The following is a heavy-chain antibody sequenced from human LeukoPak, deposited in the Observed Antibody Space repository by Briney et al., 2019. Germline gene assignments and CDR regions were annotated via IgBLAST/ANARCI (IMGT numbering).Heavy chain of an antibody. Sequence: RGASLKISCQGSGSSFTDYWIGWVRQLPGKGLEWMGIIYPGDSDTRYSPSFQGQVTISADKSISTAYLQWSSLKASDTAMYYCARLHSGTYLGDYWGQGTLVTVSS. CDR1: GSSFTDYW. J-gene: IGHJ4*02. D-gene: IGHD1-26*01. CDR3: ARLHSGTYLGDY. CDR2: IYPGDSDT. V-gene: IGHV5-51*01.